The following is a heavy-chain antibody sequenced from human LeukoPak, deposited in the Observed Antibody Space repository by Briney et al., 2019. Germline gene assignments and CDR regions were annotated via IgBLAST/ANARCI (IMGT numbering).Heavy chain of an antibody. V-gene: IGHV3-9*01. J-gene: IGHJ6*02. CDR1: GFTFDDYA. Sequence: PGRSLRLSCAASGFTFDDYAMHWVRQAPGKGLEWVSGISWNSGSIGYADSVKGRFTISRDNAKNSLYLQMNSLRVEDTALYYCXXXXXGSPDYGMDVWGQGTTVTVSS. D-gene: IGHD6-13*01. CDR2: ISWNSGSI. CDR3: XXXXXGSPDYGMDV.